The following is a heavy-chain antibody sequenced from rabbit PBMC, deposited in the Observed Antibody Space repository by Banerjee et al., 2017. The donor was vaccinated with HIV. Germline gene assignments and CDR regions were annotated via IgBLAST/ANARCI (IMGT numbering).Heavy chain of an antibody. J-gene: IGHJ3*01. V-gene: IGHV1S40*01. CDR2: IYNGDGST. CDR3: ARGRAAYPDYGYDL. CDR1: GFSFSNSYY. Sequence: QSLEESGGDLVKPGASLTLTCTASGFSFSNSYYMCWVRQAPGKGLEWIACIYNGDGSTDYASWVNGRFTISKTSSTTVTLQMTSLTAADTATYFCARGRAAYPDYGYDLWGQGTLVTVS. D-gene: IGHD6-1*01.